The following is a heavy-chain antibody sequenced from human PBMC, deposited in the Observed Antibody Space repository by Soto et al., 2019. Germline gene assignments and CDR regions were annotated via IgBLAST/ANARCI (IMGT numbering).Heavy chain of an antibody. J-gene: IGHJ6*02. CDR1: GGSISSYY. CDR2: IYTSGST. Sequence: SETLSLTCTVPGGSISSYYWSWIRQPAGKGLEWIGRIYTSGSTNYNPSLKSRVTMSVDTSKNQFSLKLSSVTAADTAVYYCARDLVGMYYYYYGMDVWGQGTTVTVSS. V-gene: IGHV4-4*07. CDR3: ARDLVGMYYYYYGMDV. D-gene: IGHD1-1*01.